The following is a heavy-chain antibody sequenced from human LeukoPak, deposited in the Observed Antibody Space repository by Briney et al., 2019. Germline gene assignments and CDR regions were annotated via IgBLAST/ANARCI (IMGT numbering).Heavy chain of an antibody. J-gene: IGHJ4*02. V-gene: IGHV3-48*04. D-gene: IGHD3-22*01. CDR3: ARDGDSGGYYYGPFDN. CDR1: GFTFRLFG. CDR2: ISSSRRTI. Sequence: GGSLRLSCAASGFTFRLFGMTWVRQAPGKGLEWISYISSSRRTINYADSVKGRFTISRDNAKNSLYLQMNNLRAEDTAVYYCARDGDSGGYYYGPFDNWGQGTLVTVSS.